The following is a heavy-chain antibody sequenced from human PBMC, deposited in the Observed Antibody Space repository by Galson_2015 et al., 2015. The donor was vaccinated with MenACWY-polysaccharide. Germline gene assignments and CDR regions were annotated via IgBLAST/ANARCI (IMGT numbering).Heavy chain of an antibody. CDR2: IKQDGSAE. CDR3: ARDNWDDY. V-gene: IGHV3-7*01. Sequence: SLRLSCAASGFTFSNYWMSWVRQAPGKGLEWVANIKQDGSAEYYVDSVRGRFTTSRDNAKNSVYLQMSSLRAEDTAVYYCARDNWDDYWGQGTLVTVSS. J-gene: IGHJ4*02. D-gene: IGHD7-27*01. CDR1: GFTFSNYW.